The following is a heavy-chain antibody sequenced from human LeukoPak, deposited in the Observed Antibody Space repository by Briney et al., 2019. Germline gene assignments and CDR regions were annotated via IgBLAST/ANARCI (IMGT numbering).Heavy chain of an antibody. Sequence: SETLSLPCAVYGGSFSGYYWLWMRQPPGKGLEWIGEINHSGSTNYNPSLNSRVTISVDTSKNQFTQMLSSVTAADTAVDHCAQGLYYESGGYYYESGHYFDYWGEGTLVTVSS. CDR1: GGSFSGYY. J-gene: IGHJ4*02. CDR3: AQGLYYESGGYYYESGHYFDY. D-gene: IGHD3-22*01. V-gene: IGHV4-34*01. CDR2: INHSGST.